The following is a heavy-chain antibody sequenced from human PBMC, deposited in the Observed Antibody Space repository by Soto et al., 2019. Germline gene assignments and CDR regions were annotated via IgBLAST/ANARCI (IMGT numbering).Heavy chain of an antibody. V-gene: IGHV3-33*01. CDR1: GFTFSSYG. D-gene: IGHD5-12*01. J-gene: IGHJ6*02. Sequence: PGGSLRLSCAASGFTFSSYGMHWVRQAPGKGLEWVAVIWYDGSNKYYADSVKGRFTISRDNSKNTLYLQMNSLRAEDTAVYYCAREDIVATIEVYYYYGMDVWGQGTTVTVSS. CDR2: IWYDGSNK. CDR3: AREDIVATIEVYYYYGMDV.